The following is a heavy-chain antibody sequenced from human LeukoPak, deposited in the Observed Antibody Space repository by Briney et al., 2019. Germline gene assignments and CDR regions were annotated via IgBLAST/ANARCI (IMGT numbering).Heavy chain of an antibody. Sequence: GSLRLSCAGSGFSFSSYDMLWVRQATGKGLEWVSAIGSGGDTYYAGSVKGRFTISRESAKNYFYLQMNSLSAGDTAVYFCARAVAGTDEIDSWGQGTLVTVSS. V-gene: IGHV3-13*01. D-gene: IGHD6-19*01. CDR3: ARAVAGTDEIDS. CDR1: GFSFSSYD. CDR2: IGSGGDT. J-gene: IGHJ4*02.